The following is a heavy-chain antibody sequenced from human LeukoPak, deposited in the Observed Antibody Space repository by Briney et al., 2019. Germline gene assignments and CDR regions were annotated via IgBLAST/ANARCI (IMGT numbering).Heavy chain of an antibody. D-gene: IGHD6-13*01. V-gene: IGHV3-20*04. J-gene: IGHJ4*02. Sequence: GGSLRLSCVASGFTFDDYGMSWVRQPPGKGLEWVSGINWNGGSTGYADSVKGRFAISRDTSKNTVYLQMNSLRAEDMAVYYCAKDRYSSNWLGAFDYWGQGTLVTVSS. CDR3: AKDRYSSNWLGAFDY. CDR1: GFTFDDYG. CDR2: INWNGGST.